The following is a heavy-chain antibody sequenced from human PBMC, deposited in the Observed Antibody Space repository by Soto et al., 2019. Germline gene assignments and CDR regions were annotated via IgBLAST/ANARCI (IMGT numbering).Heavy chain of an antibody. Sequence: SETLSLTCTVSDGSISNFYWSWIRQPPGKGLEWIGYISSSGNTNYNPSLKSRVSISVDTSKNQFSLNLTSVTAADTGVYYCARAPMVLTRSYFDSWGQGTPLTVS. V-gene: IGHV4-59*01. CDR2: ISSSGNT. CDR3: ARAPMVLTRSYFDS. CDR1: DGSISNFY. D-gene: IGHD3-22*01. J-gene: IGHJ4*02.